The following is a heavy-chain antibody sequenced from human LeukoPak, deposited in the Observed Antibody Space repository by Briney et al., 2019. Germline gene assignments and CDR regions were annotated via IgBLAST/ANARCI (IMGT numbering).Heavy chain of an antibody. V-gene: IGHV3-11*01. CDR1: VFTLSDYY. CDR2: ISSSGSNI. J-gene: IGHJ4*02. Sequence: VGALRLSCAASVFTLSDYYMSWIRQAPRRGLEWVSYISSSGSNIYYADSVKGRFTISRDNAKISLYLQMNSLRAEDMAVYYCAREAQGIAAAGTLDYWGQGTLVTVSS. CDR3: AREAQGIAAAGTLDY. D-gene: IGHD6-13*01.